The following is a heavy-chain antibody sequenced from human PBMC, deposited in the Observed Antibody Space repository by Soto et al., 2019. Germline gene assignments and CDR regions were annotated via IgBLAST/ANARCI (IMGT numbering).Heavy chain of an antibody. Sequence: PSETLSLTCTVASASITGYYWSWIRQPPGRGLGWIGSIYYAGNTLYTPSLKSRVTISVDTSNNQFSLKLRSVTAADTAVYYCARHDAVLKLQHGMGVWGQGTTVTVSS. CDR1: SASITGYY. CDR3: ARHDAVLKLQHGMGV. J-gene: IGHJ6*02. CDR2: IYYAGNT. V-gene: IGHV4-59*01. D-gene: IGHD6-13*01.